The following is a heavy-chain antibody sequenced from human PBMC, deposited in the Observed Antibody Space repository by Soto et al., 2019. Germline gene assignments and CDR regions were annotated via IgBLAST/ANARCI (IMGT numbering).Heavy chain of an antibody. CDR2: IYPIDSDI. CDR1: GYIFTTYW. CDR3: QKHKDPYYYGMDV. V-gene: IGHV5-51*01. J-gene: IGHJ6*02. Sequence: GESLKISCKGSGYIFTTYWIGWVRQMPGKGLEWMGIIYPIDSDIKYSPSFQGQVTFSVDKSISTAYLQWSSLKASDTAMYFCQKHKDPYYYGMDVWGQGTTVTVSS.